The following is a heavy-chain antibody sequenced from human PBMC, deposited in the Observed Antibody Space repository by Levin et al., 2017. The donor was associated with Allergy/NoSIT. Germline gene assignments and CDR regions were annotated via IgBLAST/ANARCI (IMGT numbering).Heavy chain of an antibody. J-gene: IGHJ3*02. D-gene: IGHD3-10*01. CDR1: GFTFSSYG. Sequence: PGGSLRLSCAASGFTFSSYGMHWVRQAPGKGLEWVAVIWYDGSNKYYADSVKGRFTISRDNSKNTLYLQMNSLRAEDTAVYYCARDSYGSGSADAFDIWGQGTMVTVSS. CDR3: ARDSYGSGSADAFDI. CDR2: IWYDGSNK. V-gene: IGHV3-33*01.